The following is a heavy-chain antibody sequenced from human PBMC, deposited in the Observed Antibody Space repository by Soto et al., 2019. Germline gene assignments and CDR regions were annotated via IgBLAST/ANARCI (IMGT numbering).Heavy chain of an antibody. CDR1: GFSLNTYGVG. Sequence: QITLKESGPTLVKPTQTLTLTCTFSGFSLNTYGVGVGWIRQPPGKALEWLALIYWDDDKRYSPSLKSRLTITKDTSKNQVVLTMTNMDPVDTVTYYCARALGSWGAYYFDYWGQGTLATVSS. CDR3: ARALGSWGAYYFDY. J-gene: IGHJ4*02. D-gene: IGHD3-16*01. CDR2: IYWDDDK. V-gene: IGHV2-5*02.